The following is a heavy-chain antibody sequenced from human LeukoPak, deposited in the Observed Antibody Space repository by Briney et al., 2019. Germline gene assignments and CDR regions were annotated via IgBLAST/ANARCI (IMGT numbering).Heavy chain of an antibody. CDR2: ISAYNGDT. CDR3: ARFGLGKHIEVAGIPFDI. D-gene: IGHD6-19*01. CDR1: GYSFTSNV. V-gene: IGHV1-18*01. Sequence: ASVKVSCKASGYSFTSNVISWMRQAPGQGLEWMGWISAYNGDTNYAQKLQGRVTMTTDTSTSTAYMELRSLRSDDTAVYYCARFGLGKHIEVAGIPFDIWGQGTMVTVSS. J-gene: IGHJ3*02.